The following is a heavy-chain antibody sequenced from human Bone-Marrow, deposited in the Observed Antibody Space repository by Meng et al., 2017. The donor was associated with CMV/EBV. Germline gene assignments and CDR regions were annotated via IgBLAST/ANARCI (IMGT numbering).Heavy chain of an antibody. V-gene: IGHV1-69*05. Sequence: SVKVSCKASGGTFSSYTISWVRQAPGQGLEWMGRIIPIFGTANYAQKFQGRVTITTDESTSTAYMELSSLRSEDTAVYYCARGDSGSYYFDYWGQGTLVTVSS. J-gene: IGHJ4*02. D-gene: IGHD1-26*01. CDR1: GGTFSSYT. CDR3: ARGDSGSYYFDY. CDR2: IIPIFGTA.